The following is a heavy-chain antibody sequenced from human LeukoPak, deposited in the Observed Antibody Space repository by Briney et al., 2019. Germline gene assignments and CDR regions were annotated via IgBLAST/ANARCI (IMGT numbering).Heavy chain of an antibody. Sequence: PGGALRLSCAASGFTFSSYGMHWVRQAPGKGLEWLAVISYDGSNKYYADSVKGRFTISRDNSKNPLYLQMNSLRAEDSALYFCARDRRYCGGGSCYFDYFFDYWGQGTLVTVSS. CDR1: GFTFSSYG. CDR2: ISYDGSNK. J-gene: IGHJ4*02. D-gene: IGHD2-15*01. CDR3: ARDRRYCGGGSCYFDYFFDY. V-gene: IGHV3-30*03.